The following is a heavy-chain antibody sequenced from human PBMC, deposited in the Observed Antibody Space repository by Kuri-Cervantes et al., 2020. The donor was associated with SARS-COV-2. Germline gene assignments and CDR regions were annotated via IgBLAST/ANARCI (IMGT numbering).Heavy chain of an antibody. CDR1: GDTFTYRF. CDR2: ITPFNGNT. D-gene: IGHD4/OR15-4a*01. V-gene: IGHV1-45*02. J-gene: IGHJ3*02. Sequence: SVKVSCKASGDTFTYRFLHWVRQAPGQAPEWMGWITPFNGNTKCAQKFQDRVTTTRDRSMNTAYMELSSLRSEDTAMYYCARSGPGAISREDGALDIWGQGTMVTVSS. CDR3: ARSGPGAISREDGALDI.